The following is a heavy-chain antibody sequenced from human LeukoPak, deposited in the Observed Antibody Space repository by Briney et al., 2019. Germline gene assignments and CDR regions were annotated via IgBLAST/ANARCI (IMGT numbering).Heavy chain of an antibody. V-gene: IGHV3-23*01. CDR1: GFTVSSNY. CDR2: ISGSGGST. Sequence: GGSLRLSCAASGFTVSSNYMSWVRQAPGKGLEWVSAISGSGGSTYYADSVKGRFTISRDNSKNTLYLQMNSLRAEDTAVYYCAKDSSYYDFWSGPMGPIDYWGQGTLVTVSS. J-gene: IGHJ4*02. D-gene: IGHD3-3*01. CDR3: AKDSSYYDFWSGPMGPIDY.